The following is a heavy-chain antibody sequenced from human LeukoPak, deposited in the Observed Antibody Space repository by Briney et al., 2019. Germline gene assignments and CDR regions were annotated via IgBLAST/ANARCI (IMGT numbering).Heavy chain of an antibody. V-gene: IGHV3-23*01. Sequence: GGSLRLSCGASGFTFRSYAMSWVRQAPGKGLEWVSAISGSGGSTYYADSVKGRFAISRDNSKNTLYLQMNSLRAEDTAVYYCAKFDYYDSSGYYNKVLDAFDIWGQGTMVTVSS. CDR2: ISGSGGST. CDR1: GFTFRSYA. J-gene: IGHJ3*02. D-gene: IGHD3-22*01. CDR3: AKFDYYDSSGYYNKVLDAFDI.